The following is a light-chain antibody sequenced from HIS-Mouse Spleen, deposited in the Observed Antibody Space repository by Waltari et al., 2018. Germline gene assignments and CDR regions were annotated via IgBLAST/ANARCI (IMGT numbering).Light chain of an antibody. Sequence: QSALTQPASVSGSPVQSFTISCTGTSSDVGSYNLVSWYQQHPGKAPKLMIYEGSKRPSGVSNRFSGSKSGNTASLTISGLQAEDEADYYCCSYAGSSTLVFGGGTKLTVL. V-gene: IGLV2-23*01. CDR2: EGS. CDR3: CSYAGSSTLV. CDR1: SSDVGSYNL. J-gene: IGLJ3*02.